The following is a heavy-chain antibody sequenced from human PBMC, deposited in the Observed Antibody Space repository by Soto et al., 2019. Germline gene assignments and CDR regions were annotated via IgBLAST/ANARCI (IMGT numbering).Heavy chain of an antibody. D-gene: IGHD3-9*01. Sequence: PSETLSLTCAVSGGSISSGGYSWSWIRQPPGKGLEWIGYMYHSGSTYYNPTLKSRLIISVDTSKSQFSLKLSSVTAADTAVYYCVRFWTPNYPDALTDYTDAFDYWGQGTLVTVSS. CDR1: GGSISSGGYS. V-gene: IGHV4-30-2*01. J-gene: IGHJ4*02. CDR2: MYHSGST. CDR3: VRFWTPNYPDALTDYTDAFDY.